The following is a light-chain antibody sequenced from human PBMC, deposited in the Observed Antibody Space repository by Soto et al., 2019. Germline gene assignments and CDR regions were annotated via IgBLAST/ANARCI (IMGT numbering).Light chain of an antibody. J-gene: IGKJ1*01. CDR3: QQYDA. CDR2: GAS. V-gene: IGKV3-20*01. Sequence: EIVLTQSPGTLSLSPGERATLSCRASQSVSSSYLAWYQQKPGQAPRLLIYGASSRATGIPDRFSGSGSGTDFTLTSSRLEPEDFAVYYCQQYDAFGQGTKVDIK. CDR1: QSVSSSY.